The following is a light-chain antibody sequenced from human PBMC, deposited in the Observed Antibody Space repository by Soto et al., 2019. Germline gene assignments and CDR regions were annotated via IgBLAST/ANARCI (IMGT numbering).Light chain of an antibody. CDR3: QQRSNWPPIT. CDR2: DAS. J-gene: IGKJ5*01. Sequence: EIVLTQSPGTLSLSPGERAALSCRASQHLSSSYLAWYQQKPGQAPRLLIYDASNRATGIPARFSGSGSGTDFTLTISSLEPEDFAVYYCQQRSNWPPITFGQGTRLEI. V-gene: IGKV3-11*01. CDR1: QHLSSSY.